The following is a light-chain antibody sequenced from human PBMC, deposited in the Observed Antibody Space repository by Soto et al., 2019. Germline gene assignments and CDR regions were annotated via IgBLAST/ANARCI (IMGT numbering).Light chain of an antibody. CDR1: SSNIGAGYD. CDR3: QSYDSSLSGSYV. J-gene: IGLJ1*01. V-gene: IGLV1-40*01. CDR2: GNS. Sequence: QSVLTQPPSWSGPPGQRVTISCTGGSSNIGAGYDVHWYQQLPGTAPKLLIYGNSNRPSGVPDRFSGSKSGTSASLAITGLQAEDEADYYCQSYDSSLSGSYVFGTGTKVTVL.